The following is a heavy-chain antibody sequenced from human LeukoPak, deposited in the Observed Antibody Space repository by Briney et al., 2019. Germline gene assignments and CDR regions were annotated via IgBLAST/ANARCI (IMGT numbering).Heavy chain of an antibody. D-gene: IGHD3-9*01. Sequence: PGRSLRLSCAASGFTFSSYGMHWVRQAPGKGLEWVAVISYDGSNKYYADSVKGRFTISRDNSKNTLYLQMNSLRAEDTAVYYCAKDGSRYFDWLLHFDYWGQGTLVTVSS. V-gene: IGHV3-30*18. CDR3: AKDGSRYFDWLLHFDY. CDR1: GFTFSSYG. CDR2: ISYDGSNK. J-gene: IGHJ4*02.